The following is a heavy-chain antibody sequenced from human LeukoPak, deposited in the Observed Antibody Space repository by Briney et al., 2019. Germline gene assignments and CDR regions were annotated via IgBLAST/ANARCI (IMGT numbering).Heavy chain of an antibody. J-gene: IGHJ4*02. V-gene: IGHV1-18*01. CDR3: AREVVAYCGGDCYLADY. D-gene: IGHD2-21*02. CDR1: GYTFTSYG. CDR2: ISAYNGNT. Sequence: GASVKVSCKASGYTFTSYGISWVRQAPGQGLEWMGWISAYNGNTNYAQKLQGRVTMTTDTSTSTAYMELRSLRSDDTAVCYCAREVVAYCGGDCYLADYWGQGTLVTVSS.